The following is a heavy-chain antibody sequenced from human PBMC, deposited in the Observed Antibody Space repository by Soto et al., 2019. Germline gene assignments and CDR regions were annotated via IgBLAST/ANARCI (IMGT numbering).Heavy chain of an antibody. J-gene: IGHJ4*02. CDR3: ARTDGYHRVDY. V-gene: IGHV4-31*03. D-gene: IGHD5-12*01. CDR2: IYDSGST. CDR1: GGSISSGGFS. Sequence: QVQLQESGPGLVKPSQTLSLTCTVSGGSISSGGFSWSWIRQLPGKGLEWIGYIYDSGSTDYNPSLKSRVIISVDTSKNQFSLKLSSVTAADTALYYCARTDGYHRVDYWGQGTLVTVSS.